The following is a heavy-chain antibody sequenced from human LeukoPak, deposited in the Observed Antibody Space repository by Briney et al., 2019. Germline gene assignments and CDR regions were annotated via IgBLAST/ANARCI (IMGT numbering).Heavy chain of an antibody. J-gene: IGHJ4*02. V-gene: IGHV4-61*02. Sequence: SETLSLTCTVSGGSISSGSYYWSWIRQPAGKGLEWIGRIYTSGSTNYNPSLKSRVTISVDTSKNQFSLKLSSVTAADTAVYYCARSYGPVVVPAAILPGYWGQGTLVTVSS. CDR1: GGSISSGSYY. D-gene: IGHD2-2*01. CDR3: ARSYGPVVVPAAILPGY. CDR2: IYTSGST.